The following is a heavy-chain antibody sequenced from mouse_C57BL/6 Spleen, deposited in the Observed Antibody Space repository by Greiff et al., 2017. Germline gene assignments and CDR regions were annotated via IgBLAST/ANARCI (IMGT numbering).Heavy chain of an antibody. D-gene: IGHD2-4*01. CDR2: IDPSDSYT. CDR3: ARWPDYDYGGAY. V-gene: IGHV1-69*01. CDR1: GYTFTSYW. J-gene: IGHJ3*01. Sequence: QVQLQQSGAELVMPGASVKLSCKASGYTFTSYWMHWVKQRPGQGLEWIGEIDPSDSYTNYNQKFKGKSTLTVDKSSSTAYMQLSSLTSEDSAVYYCARWPDYDYGGAYWGQGTLVTVSA.